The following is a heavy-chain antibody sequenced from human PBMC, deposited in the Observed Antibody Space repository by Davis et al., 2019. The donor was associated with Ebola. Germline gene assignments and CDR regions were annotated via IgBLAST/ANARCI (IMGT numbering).Heavy chain of an antibody. D-gene: IGHD6-19*01. CDR2: INPNDGRT. V-gene: IGHV1-46*01. J-gene: IGHJ4*02. CDR3: ARDPDGWYYFDY. CDR1: GYTFTNYY. Sequence: ASVKVSCKASGYTFTNYYMHWVRQAPGQGLEWMGMINPNDGRTIYAQKFQGRVTITRDTSASTAYMELSSLRSEDTAVYYCARDPDGWYYFDYWGQGTLVTVSS.